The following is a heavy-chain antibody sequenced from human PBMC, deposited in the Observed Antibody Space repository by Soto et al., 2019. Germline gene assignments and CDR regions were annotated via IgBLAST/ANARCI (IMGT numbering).Heavy chain of an antibody. V-gene: IGHV3-21*01. Sequence: GGSLRLSCAASGFPLSSYSMNWVRQAPGKGLEWVSSISSSSSYIYYADSVKGRFTISRDNAKNSLYLQMNSLRAEDTAVYYCARDPASIAARPDAFDIWGQGTMVTVS. D-gene: IGHD6-6*01. CDR3: ARDPASIAARPDAFDI. J-gene: IGHJ3*02. CDR2: ISSSSSYI. CDR1: GFPLSSYS.